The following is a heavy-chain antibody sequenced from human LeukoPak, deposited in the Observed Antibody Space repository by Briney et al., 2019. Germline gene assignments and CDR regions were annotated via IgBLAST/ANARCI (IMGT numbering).Heavy chain of an antibody. D-gene: IGHD6-13*01. J-gene: IGHJ4*02. CDR3: ARASDSKSWYWAF. Sequence: ASAKVSSTTSGYTFTAYSMHWVRQAPGQELEWMGWLSPNSGDTKFAQKFQGRVTMTRDTSLSTAYMELSKLRSDDTAVYYCARASDSKSWYWAFGGRGTLVTVSS. CDR1: GYTFTAYS. V-gene: IGHV1-2*02. CDR2: LSPNSGDT.